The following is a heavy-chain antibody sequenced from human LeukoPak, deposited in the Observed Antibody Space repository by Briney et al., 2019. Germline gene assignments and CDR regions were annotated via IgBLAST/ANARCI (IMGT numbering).Heavy chain of an antibody. CDR1: GGSINSYY. J-gene: IGHJ4*02. Sequence: SETLSLTCTASGGSINSYYWGWIRQPAGKGLEWIGRIYTSGSTNYNPSLKSRVTISVDTSKNQFSLNLTSVTAADTAMYYCARAGYTSSYYSLDYWGQGTLVTASS. D-gene: IGHD1-26*01. CDR3: ARAGYTSSYYSLDY. V-gene: IGHV4-4*07. CDR2: IYTSGST.